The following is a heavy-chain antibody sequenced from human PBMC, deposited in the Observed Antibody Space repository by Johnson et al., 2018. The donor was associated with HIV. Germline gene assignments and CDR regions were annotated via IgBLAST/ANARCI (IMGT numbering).Heavy chain of an antibody. D-gene: IGHD2-15*01. Sequence: VQLVESGGGLVQPGGSLRLSCAASGFTFSTYGMHWVRQSPGKGLEWMTLIRYDGSNKYYADSVKGRFTISRDNSKNTLYLQMNSLRADDTAMYYCARSKDCSGGSFPDGFEICGQGTMVIVSS. J-gene: IGHJ3*02. CDR3: ARSKDCSGGSFPDGFEI. CDR2: IRYDGSNK. V-gene: IGHV3-30*02. CDR1: GFTFSTYG.